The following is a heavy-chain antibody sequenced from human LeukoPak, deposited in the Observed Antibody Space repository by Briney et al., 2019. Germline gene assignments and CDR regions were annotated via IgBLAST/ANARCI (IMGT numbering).Heavy chain of an antibody. V-gene: IGHV4-4*02. J-gene: IGHJ4*02. Sequence: EPSETLSLTCAVSGGSISSSNWWSWVRQPPGKGLEWIGEIYHSGSTNYNPSLKSRVTISVDKSKNQFSLKLSSVTAADTAVYYCARKYYDFWSGYLNREYYFDYWGQGTLVTVSS. CDR3: ARKYYDFWSGYLNREYYFDY. CDR2: IYHSGST. D-gene: IGHD3-3*01. CDR1: GGSISSSNW.